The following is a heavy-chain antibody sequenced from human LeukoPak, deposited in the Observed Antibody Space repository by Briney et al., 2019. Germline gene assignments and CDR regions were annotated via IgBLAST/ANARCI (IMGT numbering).Heavy chain of an antibody. Sequence: PGGSLRLSCAASGFTFSSYAMHWVRQAPGKGLEWVAVISYDGSNKYYADSVKGRFTISRDNAKNSLYLQMNSLRAEDTAVYYCASSGSYRRFDYWGQGTLVTVSS. J-gene: IGHJ4*02. CDR1: GFTFSSYA. CDR3: ASSGSYRRFDY. V-gene: IGHV3-30-3*01. CDR2: ISYDGSNK. D-gene: IGHD1-26*01.